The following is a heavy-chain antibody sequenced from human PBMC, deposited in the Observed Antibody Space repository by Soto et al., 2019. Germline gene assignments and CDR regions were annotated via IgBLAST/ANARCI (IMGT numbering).Heavy chain of an antibody. CDR1: GVTFSSYW. CDR3: ARDYTAHLPRGYYYYYGMDV. J-gene: IGHJ6*02. Sequence: PGGSLRLSCAASGVTFSSYWMHWVRQAPGKGLVWVSRINSDGSSTSYADSVKGRFTISRDNAKNTLYLQMNSLRAEDTAVYYCARDYTAHLPRGYYYYYGMDVWGQGTTVTVSS. V-gene: IGHV3-74*01. D-gene: IGHD3-16*01. CDR2: INSDGSST.